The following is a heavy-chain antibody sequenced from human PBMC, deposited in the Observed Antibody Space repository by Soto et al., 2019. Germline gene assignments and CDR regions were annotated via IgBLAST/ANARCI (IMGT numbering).Heavy chain of an antibody. D-gene: IGHD3-22*01. V-gene: IGHV3-73*01. CDR2: IRSKANSYAT. CDR3: TRLSHYYDSSGYYYVFYYFDY. Sequence: GGSLRLSCAASGFTFSGSAMHWVRQASGKGLEWVGRIRSKANSYATAYAASVKGRFTISRDDSKNTAYLQMNSLKTEDTAVYYCTRLSHYYDSSGYYYVFYYFDYWGQGTLVTVSS. CDR1: GFTFSGSA. J-gene: IGHJ4*02.